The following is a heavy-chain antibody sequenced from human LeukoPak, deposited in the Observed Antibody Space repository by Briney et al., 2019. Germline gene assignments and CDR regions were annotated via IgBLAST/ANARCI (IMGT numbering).Heavy chain of an antibody. V-gene: IGHV3-23*01. CDR1: GFTFSDYY. CDR3: AKLRGKDGVRDSYDI. Sequence: GGSLRLSCAASGFTFSDYYMTWVRQVPGKGLEWVSGISNSGDATYYADFVKGRFTIARDNSKNTLYLQMNSLRAEDTALYYCAKLRGKDGVRDSYDIWGQGTMVTVSS. CDR2: ISNSGDAT. J-gene: IGHJ3*02.